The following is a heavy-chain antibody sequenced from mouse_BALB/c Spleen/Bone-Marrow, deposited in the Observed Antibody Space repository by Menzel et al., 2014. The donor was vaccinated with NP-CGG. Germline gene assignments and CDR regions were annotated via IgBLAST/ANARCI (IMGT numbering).Heavy chain of an antibody. CDR3: ARYYYGSSNLDY. CDR1: GYSFTGYY. CDR2: INPNNGAT. V-gene: IGHV1-26*01. Sequence: VQLQQSGPELVKPGASVKISCKASGYSFTGYYMHWVKQSHVKSLEWIGRINPNNGATSYNQNFKDKASLTVDKSSSTAYMELHSLTSEDSAVYYCARYYYGSSNLDYWGQGTIFTVSS. J-gene: IGHJ2*01. D-gene: IGHD1-1*01.